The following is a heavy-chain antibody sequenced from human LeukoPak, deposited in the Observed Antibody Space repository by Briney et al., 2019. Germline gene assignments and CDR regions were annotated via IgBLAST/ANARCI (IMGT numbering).Heavy chain of an antibody. Sequence: TSSETLSLTCTVSGYSISSGYYWGWIRQSPGKGLEWIGNIYHSGYTYCNPSFKSRVTISVDTSKNQFSLKLSSVTAADTAVYYCARVRKYSSSSRNWFDPWGQGTLVTVSS. J-gene: IGHJ5*02. CDR3: ARVRKYSSSSRNWFDP. D-gene: IGHD6-6*01. CDR1: GYSISSGYY. CDR2: IYHSGYT. V-gene: IGHV4-38-2*02.